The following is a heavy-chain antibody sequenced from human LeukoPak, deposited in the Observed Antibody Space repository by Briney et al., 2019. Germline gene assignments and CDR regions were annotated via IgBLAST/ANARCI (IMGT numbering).Heavy chain of an antibody. CDR3: ARHGTGQKAFDI. Sequence: SETLSLTCAVSGGSISGYYCSWIRQPPGQGLEWIGQSYYSWGTIYNPSLKGRVTISVDTTNIHFSLKLSSMTAADTAVFYCARHGTGQKAFDIWGQGTMVTVSS. V-gene: IGHV4-59*08. CDR1: GGSISGYY. J-gene: IGHJ3*02. D-gene: IGHD1-14*01. CDR2: SYYSWGT.